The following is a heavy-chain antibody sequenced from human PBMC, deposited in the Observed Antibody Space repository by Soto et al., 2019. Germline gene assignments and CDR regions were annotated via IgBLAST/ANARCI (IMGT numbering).Heavy chain of an antibody. CDR2: IYYNGNT. CDR1: GRSISSGGYY. V-gene: IGHV4-31*03. Sequence: SETLSLTCTVSGRSISSGGYYWSWIRQLPGKGLEWIGYIYYNGNTYYNPSLKSRVTLSLDTSDNHFSLKLTSVTAADTAVYFCARLSLTNYGARWFDPWGQGTLVTVSS. D-gene: IGHD1-7*01. CDR3: ARLSLTNYGARWFDP. J-gene: IGHJ5*02.